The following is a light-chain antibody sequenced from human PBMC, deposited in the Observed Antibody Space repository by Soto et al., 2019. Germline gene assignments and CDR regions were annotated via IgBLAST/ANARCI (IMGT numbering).Light chain of an antibody. J-gene: IGKJ3*01. CDR1: QDIGNF. Sequence: AVGDRVTITCRASQDIGNFLAWYQQKTGKVPKLLIYAASTLQSGVPSRFSGSGSGRDFTLTISSLQPEDVGTYYCQKYNSAPPFTFGPGTTVDMK. V-gene: IGKV1-27*01. CDR3: QKYNSAPPFT. CDR2: AAS.